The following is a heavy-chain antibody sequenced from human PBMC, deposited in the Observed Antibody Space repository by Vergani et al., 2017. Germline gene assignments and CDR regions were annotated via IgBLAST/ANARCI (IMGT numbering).Heavy chain of an antibody. CDR3: ARDVHEDAFDL. V-gene: IGHV3-7*01. J-gene: IGHJ3*01. CDR1: GFTFTAHG. CDR2: IKQDGRKN. Sequence: EVQLLESGGGSAQPGESLRLSCVASGFTFTAHGLNWVRQAPGKGLEWVASIKQDGRKNYVVDSVKGRFTISRDNAKNSVYLQMSSLRADDTALYYCARDVHEDAFDLWGHGTMVTVSS.